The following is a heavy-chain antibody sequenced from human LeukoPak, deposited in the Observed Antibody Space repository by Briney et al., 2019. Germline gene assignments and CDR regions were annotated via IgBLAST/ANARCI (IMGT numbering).Heavy chain of an antibody. V-gene: IGHV3-74*01. CDR1: GFIFSSYW. J-gene: IGHJ4*02. D-gene: IGHD6-13*01. CDR2: IHSDGSGT. Sequence: GGSLRLSCAASGFIFSSYWMHWVRQAPGKGLVWVSRIHSDGSGTTYADSVKGRFTISRDNAKNTLYLQMTGLRDEDAAAYCCARGRSSSSWSDYWGQGTLVTVSS. CDR3: ARGRSSSSWSDY.